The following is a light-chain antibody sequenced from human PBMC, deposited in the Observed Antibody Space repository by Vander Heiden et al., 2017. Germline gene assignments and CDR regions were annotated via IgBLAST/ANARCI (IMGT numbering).Light chain of an antibody. V-gene: IGLV1-47*02. CDR3: ATWDDSLSGQV. CDR1: SSNIGSNY. J-gene: IGLJ3*02. CDR2: RNN. Sequence: QSVLTQSASASGTPGQRVTISCSGRSSNIGSNYVYWYQHLPGTAPKLLIYRNNERPSGVPDRFSGSKSGTSASLAISGLRSEDEAAYYCATWDDSLSGQVFGVGTKLTVL.